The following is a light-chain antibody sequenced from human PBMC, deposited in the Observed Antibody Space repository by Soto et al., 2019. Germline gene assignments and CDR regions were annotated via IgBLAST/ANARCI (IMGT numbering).Light chain of an antibody. J-gene: IGLJ3*02. CDR3: CSYAAGSTWV. V-gene: IGLV2-23*01. Sequence: QSVLTQPASVSGSPGQSITISCTGTSSDVGSYNFVSWYQQHPGRAPKLMIYEDYKRPSGISNRFSGSKSGNTASLTISGLQAEDEADYYCCSYAAGSTWVFGGGTKLTVL. CDR1: SSDVGSYNF. CDR2: EDY.